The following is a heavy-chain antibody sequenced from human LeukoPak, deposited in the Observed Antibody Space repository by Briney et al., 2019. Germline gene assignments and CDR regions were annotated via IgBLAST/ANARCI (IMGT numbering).Heavy chain of an antibody. CDR2: MNPNSGNT. V-gene: IGHV1-8*03. Sequence: ASVKVSCKASGYTFTSYDINWVRQATGQGLEWMGWMNPNSGNTGYAQKFQGRVTITRNTSISTAYMELSSLRSEDTAVYYCASGLAYCGGDCHGDFQHWGQGTLVTVSS. D-gene: IGHD2-21*02. J-gene: IGHJ1*01. CDR1: GYTFTSYD. CDR3: ASGLAYCGGDCHGDFQH.